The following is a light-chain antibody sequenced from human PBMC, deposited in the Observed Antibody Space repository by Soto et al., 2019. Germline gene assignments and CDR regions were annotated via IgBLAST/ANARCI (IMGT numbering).Light chain of an antibody. CDR3: QQYYSYPWT. CDR1: QGISTY. Sequence: AIRMTQSPSSFSASTGDRVTITCRASQGISTYFAWYQQKPGKAPNLLLYAASTIQTGVPSRFSGSGSWAKFTLTIACLQSEDFAAYYCQQYYSYPWTFGQGTKVEIK. J-gene: IGKJ1*01. V-gene: IGKV1-8*01. CDR2: AAS.